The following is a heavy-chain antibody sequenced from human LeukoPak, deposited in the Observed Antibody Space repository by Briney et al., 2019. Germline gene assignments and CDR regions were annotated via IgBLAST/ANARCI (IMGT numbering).Heavy chain of an antibody. V-gene: IGHV1-58*01. CDR3: ARESGGGYVAKYYYYGMDV. CDR2: IVVGSGNT. D-gene: IGHD2-15*01. CDR1: GFTFTSSA. J-gene: IGHJ6*02. Sequence: ASVKVSCKASGFTFTSSAVQWVRQARGQRLEWIGWIVVGSGNTNYAQKFQERVTITRDMSTSTAYMELSSLRSEDTAVYYCARESGGGYVAKYYYYGMDVWGQGTTVTVSS.